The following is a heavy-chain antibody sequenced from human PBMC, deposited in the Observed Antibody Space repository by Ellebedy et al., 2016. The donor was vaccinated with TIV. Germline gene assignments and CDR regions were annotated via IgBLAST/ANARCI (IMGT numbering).Heavy chain of an antibody. CDR3: ARRGPATAVDYYFDF. J-gene: IGHJ4*02. D-gene: IGHD5-18*01. V-gene: IGHV5-51*01. CDR1: GYSFSIYW. Sequence: GESLKISCKVSGYSFSIYWIAWVRQMPGKGLEWMGIIYPGDSDTSYNPSFQGQVTISADKSISTAYLQWSSLKASDTAIYYCARRGPATAVDYYFDFWGQGTLVTVSS. CDR2: IYPGDSDT.